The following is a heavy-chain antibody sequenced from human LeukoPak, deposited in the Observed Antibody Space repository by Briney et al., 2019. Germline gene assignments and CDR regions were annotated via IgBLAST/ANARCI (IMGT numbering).Heavy chain of an antibody. CDR3: ASGSVVGETDY. CDR2: ISAYNGNT. V-gene: IGHV1-18*01. Sequence: ASVMVSCTDSGYTFTSYGISWVRRAPGQGLEWMGWISAYNGNTNYAQKLQGRVTMTTDTSTSTAYMELRSLRSDDTAVYYCASGSVVGETDYWGQGTLVTVAS. J-gene: IGHJ4*02. D-gene: IGHD2-15*01. CDR1: GYTFTSYG.